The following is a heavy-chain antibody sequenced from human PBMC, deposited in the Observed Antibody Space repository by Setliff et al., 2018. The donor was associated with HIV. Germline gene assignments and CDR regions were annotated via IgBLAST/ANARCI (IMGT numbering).Heavy chain of an antibody. J-gene: IGHJ5*02. CDR2: IIPIIGIT. Sequence: SVKVSCKASGGTFSSYAISWVRQAPGGLEWMGGIIPIIGITNQAQKFQGRVTITADKSTNTAYMELSSLRSEDTAVYYCAKDRGRGNWLDPWGQGTLVTVSS. V-gene: IGHV1-69*10. CDR1: GGTFSSYA. D-gene: IGHD3-16*01. CDR3: AKDRGRGNWLDP.